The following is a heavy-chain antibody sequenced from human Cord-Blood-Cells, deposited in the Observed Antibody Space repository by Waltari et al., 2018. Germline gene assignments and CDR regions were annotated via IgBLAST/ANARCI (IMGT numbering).Heavy chain of an antibody. CDR3: ARAYSSGWYIDY. D-gene: IGHD6-19*01. Sequence: QVQLVQSGAEVKKPGSSVKVSCKASGGTFSSYAISWVRQAPGQGLEWMGGYIPIFGTASDAQKFQGRGTITADESTSTAYMELSSLRSEDTAVYYCARAYSSGWYIDYWGQGTLVTVSS. J-gene: IGHJ4*02. CDR1: GGTFSSYA. V-gene: IGHV1-69*01. CDR2: YIPIFGTA.